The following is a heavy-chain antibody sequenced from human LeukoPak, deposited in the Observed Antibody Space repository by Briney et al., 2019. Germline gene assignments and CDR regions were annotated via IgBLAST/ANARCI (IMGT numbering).Heavy chain of an antibody. CDR1: GFTFSSYW. V-gene: IGHV3-21*01. Sequence: GGSLRLSCAASGFTFSSYWMHWVRQAPGKGLEWVSSISSSSSYIYYADSVKGRFTISRDNAKNSLYLQMNSLRAEDTAVYYCARGPLGGQYYIDYWGQGTLVTVSS. J-gene: IGHJ4*02. D-gene: IGHD3-16*01. CDR2: ISSSSSYI. CDR3: ARGPLGGQYYIDY.